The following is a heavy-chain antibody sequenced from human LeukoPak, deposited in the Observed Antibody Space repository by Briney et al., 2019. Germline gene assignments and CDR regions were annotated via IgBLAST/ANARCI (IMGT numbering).Heavy chain of an antibody. Sequence: SETLFLTCTVSGYSISSGYYWGWIRQPPGKGLEWIGSIYHSGSTYYNPSLKSRVTISVDTSKNQFSLKLSSVTAADTAVYYCARLPRYYYYYMDVWGKGTTVTVSS. V-gene: IGHV4-38-2*02. CDR3: ARLPRYYYYYMDV. CDR2: IYHSGST. J-gene: IGHJ6*03. CDR1: GYSISSGYY.